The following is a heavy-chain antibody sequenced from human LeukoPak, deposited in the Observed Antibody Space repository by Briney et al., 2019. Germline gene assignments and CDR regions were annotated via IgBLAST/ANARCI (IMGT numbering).Heavy chain of an antibody. CDR3: AKDPRDGYNPVDY. CDR2: IRYDGSNK. D-gene: IGHD5-24*01. V-gene: IGHV3-30*02. CDR1: GFAFSSYG. Sequence: GGSLRLSCAASGFAFSSYGMHWVRQAPGKGLEWVAFIRYDGSNKYYGHSVKGRFTISRDTSKHTLNLQMNSVRAEDTAVYYCAKDPRDGYNPVDYWGQGTLVTVSS. J-gene: IGHJ4*02.